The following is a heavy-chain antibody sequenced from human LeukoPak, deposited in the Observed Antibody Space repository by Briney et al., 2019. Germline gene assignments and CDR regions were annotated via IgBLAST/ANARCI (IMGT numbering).Heavy chain of an antibody. CDR2: IRYDGNNK. Sequence: GGSLRLSCAASGFTFSSSDMHWVRQAPGKGLEWVAFIRYDGNNKYYADSVKGRLTITRDNFKNTLYLQMNSLRAADTAVYYCAKGYRNHLLILLDSWGQGTLVTVSS. J-gene: IGHJ5*01. CDR3: AKGYRNHLLILLDS. CDR1: GFTFSSSD. V-gene: IGHV3-30*02. D-gene: IGHD3-16*01.